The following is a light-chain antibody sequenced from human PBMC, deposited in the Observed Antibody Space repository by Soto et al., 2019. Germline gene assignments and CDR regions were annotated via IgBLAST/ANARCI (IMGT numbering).Light chain of an antibody. J-gene: IGKJ1*01. CDR1: QSLLESNGNNY. CDR2: MAS. Sequence: ETVMTQSPLSLPVTPGEPASISCRSSQSLLESNGNNYLNWYLQKPGQSPQLLIYMASTRASGVPDRFSGSGSGTDFTLKISRVEADDVGIYYCMRAVRIPAFGQGTKVEIK. V-gene: IGKV2-28*01. CDR3: MRAVRIPA.